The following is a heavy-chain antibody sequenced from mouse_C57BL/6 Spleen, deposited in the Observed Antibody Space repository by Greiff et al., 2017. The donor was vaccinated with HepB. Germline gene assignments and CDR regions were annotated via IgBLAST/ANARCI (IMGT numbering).Heavy chain of an antibody. CDR3: ASNPHGNYEAY. V-gene: IGHV1-59*01. CDR2: IDPSDSYT. J-gene: IGHJ3*01. Sequence: QVQLQLPGAELVRPGTSVKLSCKASGYTFTSYWMHWVKQRPGQGLEWIGVIDPSDSYTNYNQKFKGKATLTVDTSSSTAYMQLSSLTSEDSAVYYCASNPHGNYEAYWGQGTLVTVSA. CDR1: GYTFTSYW. D-gene: IGHD2-1*01.